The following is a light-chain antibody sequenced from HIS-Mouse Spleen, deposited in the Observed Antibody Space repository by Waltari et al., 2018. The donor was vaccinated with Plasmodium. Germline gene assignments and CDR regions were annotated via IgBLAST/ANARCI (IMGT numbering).Light chain of an antibody. CDR3: QSYDSSLSGSGV. J-gene: IGLJ3*02. Sequence: QSVLTQPPSVSGAPGQRVTISCTGSSSNIGAGYDVHWYQQLPGTAPKLPIYGNSNRPSGVPDRFSGCKSGTSASLAITGLQAEDEADYYCQSYDSSLSGSGVFGGGTKLTVL. CDR1: SSNIGAGYD. CDR2: GNS. V-gene: IGLV1-40*01.